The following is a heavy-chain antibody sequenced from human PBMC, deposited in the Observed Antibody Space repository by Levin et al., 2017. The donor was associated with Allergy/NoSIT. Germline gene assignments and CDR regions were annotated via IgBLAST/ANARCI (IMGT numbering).Heavy chain of an antibody. V-gene: IGHV4-61*01. D-gene: IGHD3-10*01. J-gene: IGHJ5*02. CDR2: IYYSGST. Sequence: PSETLSLTCTVSGGSVSSGSYYWSWIRQPPGKGLEWIGYIYYSGSTNYNPSLKSRVTISVDTSKNQFSLKLSSVTAADTAVYYCARDRPDSGGFDPWGQGTLVTVSS. CDR3: ARDRPDSGGFDP. CDR1: GGSVSSGSYY.